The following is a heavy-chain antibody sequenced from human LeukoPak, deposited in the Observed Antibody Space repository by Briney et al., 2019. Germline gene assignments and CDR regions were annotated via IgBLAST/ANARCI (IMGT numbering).Heavy chain of an antibody. CDR2: ISDSGGST. CDR1: GFTFSSYA. D-gene: IGHD1-26*01. Sequence: PGGSLRLSFAASGFTFSSYAMSSVRQAPGKGLEWVSAISDSGGSTYYADSVKGRFTVSGDNSKNTLYLQMNSLKAEDTAIYYCAKRDTTFWGQGTLVTVSS. CDR3: AKRDTTF. V-gene: IGHV3-23*01. J-gene: IGHJ4*02.